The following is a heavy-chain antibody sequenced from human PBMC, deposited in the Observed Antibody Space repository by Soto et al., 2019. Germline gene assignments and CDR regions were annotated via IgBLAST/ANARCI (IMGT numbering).Heavy chain of an antibody. D-gene: IGHD5-12*01. Sequence: GESLKISCRGSGYSFTTYWIGWVRQMPGKGLEWMGIIYPGDSDTRYSPSFQGQVTISADKSISTAYLQWSSLKASDTAMYYWASRVGRYSGYGHLDYWGQETLVTVSS. CDR1: GYSFTTYW. CDR3: ASRVGRYSGYGHLDY. J-gene: IGHJ4*02. CDR2: IYPGDSDT. V-gene: IGHV5-51*01.